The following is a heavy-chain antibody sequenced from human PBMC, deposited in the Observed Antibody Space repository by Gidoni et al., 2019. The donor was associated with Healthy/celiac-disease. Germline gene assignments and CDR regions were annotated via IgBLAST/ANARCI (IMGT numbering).Heavy chain of an antibody. CDR2: TRNKANSYTT. J-gene: IGHJ4*02. CDR1: GFTFLDHY. V-gene: IGHV3-72*01. CDR3: ARVHSSGWLTVDY. D-gene: IGHD6-19*01. Sequence: EVQLLVSGGVLVLPGGSLRLSCEASGFTFLDHYMDWVRQAPGKGLEWVGRTRNKANSYTTEYAASVKGRFTISRDDSKNSLYLQMNSLKTEDTAVYYCARVHSSGWLTVDYWGQGTLVTVSS.